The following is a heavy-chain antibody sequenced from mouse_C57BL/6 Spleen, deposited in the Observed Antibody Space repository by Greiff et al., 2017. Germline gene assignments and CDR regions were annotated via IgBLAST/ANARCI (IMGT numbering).Heavy chain of an antibody. V-gene: IGHV5-17*01. D-gene: IGHD1-1*01. Sequence: DVHLVESGGGLVKPGGSLKLSCAASGFTFSDSGMHWVRQAPEKGLEWVAYISSGSSTLYYADTVKGRFTISRANAKNTLFLQMTSLRSEDTAMYYCARTPITTVVECAYYWDGWRQGTTLTDSS. J-gene: IGHJ2*01. CDR1: GFTFSDSG. CDR2: ISSGSSTL. CDR3: ARTPITTVVECAYYWDG.